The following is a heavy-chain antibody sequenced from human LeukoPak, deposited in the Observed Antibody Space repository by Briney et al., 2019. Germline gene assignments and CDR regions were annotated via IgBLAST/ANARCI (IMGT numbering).Heavy chain of an antibody. CDR3: AKSDWPTSYYYGMDV. Sequence: GGSLRLSCSASGFTFSNSDLHWVRQAPGKGLEYLSRIRSSGDRTNSADSVRGRFTVSRDNSKNTLYLQMSSRRAEDTAVYYCAKSDWPTSYYYGMDVWGQGTTVTVSS. CDR1: GFTFSNSD. V-gene: IGHV3-64D*06. J-gene: IGHJ6*02. D-gene: IGHD3/OR15-3a*01. CDR2: IRSSGDRT.